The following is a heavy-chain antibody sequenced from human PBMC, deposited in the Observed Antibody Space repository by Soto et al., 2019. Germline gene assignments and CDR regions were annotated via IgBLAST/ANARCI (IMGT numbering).Heavy chain of an antibody. J-gene: IGHJ6*02. D-gene: IGHD6-19*01. CDR2: ISYDGSNK. Sequence: PGGSLRLSCAASGFTFSSYAMHWVRQAPGKGLEWVAVISYDGSNKYYADSVKGRFTISRDNSKNTLYLQMNSLRAEDTAVYYCARDETLSIAVAGTVYYYYGMDVWGQGTTVTVSS. CDR3: ARDETLSIAVAGTVYYYYGMDV. CDR1: GFTFSSYA. V-gene: IGHV3-30-3*01.